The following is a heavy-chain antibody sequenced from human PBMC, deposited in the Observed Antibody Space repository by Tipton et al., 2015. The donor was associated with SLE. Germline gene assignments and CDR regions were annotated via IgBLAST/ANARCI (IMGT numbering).Heavy chain of an antibody. J-gene: IGHJ4*02. CDR2: IYHSGST. V-gene: IGHV4-30-2*01. CDR1: GGSISSGGYS. CDR3: ARDTGYCSGGSCPPGY. D-gene: IGHD2-15*01. Sequence: TLSLTCAVSGGSISSGGYSWSWIRQPPGKGLEWIGYIYHSGSTYYNPSLKSRVTISVDRSKNQFSLKLSSATAADTAVYYCARDTGYCSGGSCPPGYWGQGTLVTVSS.